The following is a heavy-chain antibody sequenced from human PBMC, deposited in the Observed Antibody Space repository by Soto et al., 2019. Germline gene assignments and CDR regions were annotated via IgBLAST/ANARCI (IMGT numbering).Heavy chain of an antibody. CDR2: ISAYNGNT. CDR1: GYTFTSYG. D-gene: IGHD5-12*01. Sequence: ASVRVSCKXSGYTFTSYGISWVRQAPGQGLEWMGWISAYNGNTNYAQKLQGRVTMTTDTSTSTAYMELRSLRADDTAVYYCARDDHYSGPDYWGQGTLVTVSS. V-gene: IGHV1-18*04. J-gene: IGHJ4*02. CDR3: ARDDHYSGPDY.